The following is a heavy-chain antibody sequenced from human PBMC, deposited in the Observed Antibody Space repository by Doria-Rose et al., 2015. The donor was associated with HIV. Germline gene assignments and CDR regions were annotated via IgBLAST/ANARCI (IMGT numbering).Heavy chain of an antibody. CDR2: IFSDDER. CDR3: ARIKSSRWYHKYYFDF. D-gene: IGHD6-13*01. CDR1: GVSLSSPGMG. J-gene: IGHJ4*02. V-gene: IGHV2-26*01. Sequence: QEPGPVLVKPTETLTLTCTVSGVSLSSPGMGVSWIRQPPGKALEWLANIFSDDERSYKTSLKSRLTISRGTSKSQVALTMTDMDPVDTATYYCARIKSSRWYHKYYFDFWGQGTLVIVSA.